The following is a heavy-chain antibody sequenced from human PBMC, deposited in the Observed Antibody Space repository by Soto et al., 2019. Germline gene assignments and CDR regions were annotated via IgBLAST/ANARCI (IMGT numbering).Heavy chain of an antibody. V-gene: IGHV1-2*04. J-gene: IGHJ6*02. CDR3: ARDLAVAGTRWNYYYGMDV. CDR1: GYTFTGYY. D-gene: IGHD6-19*01. Sequence: ASVKVSCKASGYTFTGYYMHWVRQAPGQGLEWMGWINPNSGGTNYAQKFQGWVTMTRDTSISTAYMELSRLRSDDTAVYYCARDLAVAGTRWNYYYGMDVWGQGTTVTVS. CDR2: INPNSGGT.